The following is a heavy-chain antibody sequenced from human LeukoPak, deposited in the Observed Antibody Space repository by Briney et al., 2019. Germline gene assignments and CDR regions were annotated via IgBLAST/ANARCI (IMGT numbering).Heavy chain of an antibody. Sequence: SVKVSCKASGYTFTSYGISWVRQAPGQGLEWMGGIIPIFGTANYAQKFQGRVTITADESTSTAYMELSSLRSEDTAVYYCASGAVPARRLPLDAFDIWGQGTMVTVSS. J-gene: IGHJ3*02. CDR3: ASGAVPARRLPLDAFDI. CDR2: IIPIFGTA. V-gene: IGHV1-69*13. CDR1: GYTFTSYG. D-gene: IGHD2-2*01.